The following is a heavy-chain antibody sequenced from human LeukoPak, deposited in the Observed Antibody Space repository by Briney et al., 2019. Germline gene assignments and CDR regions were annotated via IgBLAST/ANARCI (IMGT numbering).Heavy chain of an antibody. CDR2: INPNSGGT. V-gene: IGHV1-2*02. D-gene: IGHD3-10*01. Sequence: ASVKVSCKASGYTFTGYYMHWVRQAPGQGLKWMGWINPNSGGTNYAQKFQGRVTMTRDTSISTAYMELSRLRSDDTAVYYCASPAPGGYYGSGSYCLDYWGQGTLVTVSS. J-gene: IGHJ4*02. CDR1: GYTFTGYY. CDR3: ASPAPGGYYGSGSYCLDY.